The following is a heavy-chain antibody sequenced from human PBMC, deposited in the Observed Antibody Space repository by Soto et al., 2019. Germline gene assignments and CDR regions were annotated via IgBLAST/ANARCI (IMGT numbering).Heavy chain of an antibody. V-gene: IGHV1-3*01. D-gene: IGHD6-13*01. CDR2: INAANGDT. CDR1: GYTFTSYG. J-gene: IGHJ5*02. CDR3: VRRHVSATGIDWFDP. Sequence: ASVKVSCKASGYTFTSYGIHCVRQAPGQRLEWMGWINAANGDTKYSPKFQGRVTITRDTSASTAYMELSSLRFEDTAVYYCVRRHVSATGIDWFDPWGQGTLVTVSS.